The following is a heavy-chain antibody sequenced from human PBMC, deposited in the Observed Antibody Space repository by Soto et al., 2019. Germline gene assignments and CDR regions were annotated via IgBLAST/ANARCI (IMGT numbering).Heavy chain of an antibody. D-gene: IGHD5-12*01. CDR1: GFTFSSYG. Sequence: GGSLRLSCAASGFTFSSYGMHWVRQAPGKGLEWVAVIWYDGSNKYYADSVKGRFTISRDNSKNTLYLQMNSLRAEDTAVYYCARDRSARDGYNYYYYGMDVWGQGTTVTVSS. CDR2: IWYDGSNK. CDR3: ARDRSARDGYNYYYYGMDV. J-gene: IGHJ6*02. V-gene: IGHV3-33*01.